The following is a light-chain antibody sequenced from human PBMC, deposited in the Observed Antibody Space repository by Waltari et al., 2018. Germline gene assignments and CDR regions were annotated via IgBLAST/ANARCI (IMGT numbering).Light chain of an antibody. CDR2: YAN. J-gene: IGKJ1*01. Sequence: DIQMSQSPSSLSASVGDRVTITCRASQGISIYLNWYQQKPGKAPKLLIYYANSLASGVPSRFSGSGSGTEFTLTINSLQPEDFATYYCQQGNTYPWTFGQGTKVDIK. CDR1: QGISIY. V-gene: IGKV1-17*01. CDR3: QQGNTYPWT.